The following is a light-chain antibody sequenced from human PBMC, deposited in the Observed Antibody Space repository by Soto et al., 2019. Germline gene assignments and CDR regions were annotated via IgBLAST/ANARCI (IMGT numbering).Light chain of an antibody. V-gene: IGKV3-11*01. CDR1: QSVSTS. Sequence: EIVLTQSPATLSLSPGERATLSCRASQSVSTSLAWYQQKPGQAPRLLIYDASNRATGIPARFSGSGSGTDFTLTISSLESEDFAVYYCQQRSNWPRSLTFGGGTKVEI. J-gene: IGKJ4*01. CDR3: QQRSNWPRSLT. CDR2: DAS.